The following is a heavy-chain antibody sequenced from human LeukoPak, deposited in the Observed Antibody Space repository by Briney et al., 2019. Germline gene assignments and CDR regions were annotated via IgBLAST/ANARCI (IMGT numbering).Heavy chain of an antibody. Sequence: GEYLKISCKGSGYIFTGYWIGWVRQLPGKGLEWMWIIYPGDSDTRYSPSFQGQVTISADKSISTAYLQWSSLKASDTAMYYCARQAATAKLWFGELFNPTYFDYWGQGTLVTVSS. CDR3: ARQAATAKLWFGELFNPTYFDY. V-gene: IGHV5-51*01. J-gene: IGHJ4*02. CDR2: IYPGDSDT. CDR1: GYIFTGYW. D-gene: IGHD3-10*01.